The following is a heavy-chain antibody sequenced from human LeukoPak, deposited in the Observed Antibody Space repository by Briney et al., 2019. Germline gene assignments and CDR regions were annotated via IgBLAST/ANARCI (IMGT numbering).Heavy chain of an antibody. D-gene: IGHD4-23*01. V-gene: IGHV3-30*18. CDR1: GFTFSSYG. Sequence: GGSLRLSCAASGFTFSSYGMHWVRQAPGKGLEWVAVISYDGSNKYYADSVKGRFTISRDNSKNTLHLQMNSLRAEDTAVYYCAKAVYGGSYFDYWGQGTLVTVSS. J-gene: IGHJ4*02. CDR3: AKAVYGGSYFDY. CDR2: ISYDGSNK.